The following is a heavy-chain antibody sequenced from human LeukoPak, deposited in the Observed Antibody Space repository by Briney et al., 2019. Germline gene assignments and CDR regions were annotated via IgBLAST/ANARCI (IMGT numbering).Heavy chain of an antibody. V-gene: IGHV3-48*01. J-gene: IGHJ6*02. Sequence: GGSLRPSCAASGFTFSSYSMNWVRQAPGKRLEWLSYISGGSGSIIHADSVRGRFTISRDDAMNSLYLQMNSLGAEDTAVYYCARDCRPYCASSSYYHMDVWGQGTTVTVSS. D-gene: IGHD2-21*02. CDR3: ARDCRPYCASSSYYHMDV. CDR2: ISGGSGSI. CDR1: GFTFSSYS.